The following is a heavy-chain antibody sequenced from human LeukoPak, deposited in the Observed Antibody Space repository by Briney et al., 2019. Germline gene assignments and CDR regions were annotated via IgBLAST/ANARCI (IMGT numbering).Heavy chain of an antibody. CDR2: ITSSGTYI. V-gene: IGHV3-21*01. Sequence: PGGSLRLSCAASGFTFSDYGIHWVRQAPGKAMEWVSSITSSGTYIFYADSVKGRFTISRDKAKSSLYLQMDSLGPEDTAVYYCARDPYSGNYGNDYYYYMDVWGKGTTVTISS. J-gene: IGHJ6*03. D-gene: IGHD1-26*01. CDR1: GFTFSDYG. CDR3: ARDPYSGNYGNDYYYYMDV.